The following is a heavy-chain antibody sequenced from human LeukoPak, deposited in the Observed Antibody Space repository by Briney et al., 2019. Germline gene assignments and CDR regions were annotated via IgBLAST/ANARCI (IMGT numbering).Heavy chain of an antibody. Sequence: NPSQTLSLTCAISGDSVSSNSAAWNWIRQSPSRGLEWLGRTYYRSKWYNYAVSVKSRITIKPDTSKNQFSLKVRSVTAADTAVYYCARMKGDYWGQGILVTVSS. CDR1: GDSVSSNSAA. J-gene: IGHJ4*02. V-gene: IGHV6-1*01. CDR3: ARMKGDY. CDR2: TYYRSKWY.